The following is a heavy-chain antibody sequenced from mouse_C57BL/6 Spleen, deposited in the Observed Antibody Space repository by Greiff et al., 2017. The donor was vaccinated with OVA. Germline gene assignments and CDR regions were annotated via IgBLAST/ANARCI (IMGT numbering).Heavy chain of an antibody. CDR2: INPNNGGT. CDR3: ARDYGSSYDWYFDY. D-gene: IGHD1-1*01. CDR1: GYTFTDYY. Sequence: EVQLQQSGPELVKPGASVKISCKASGYTFTDYYMNWVKQSHGKSLEWIGDINPNNGGTSYNQKFKGKATLTVDKSSSTAYMELRSLTSEDSAVYYCARDYGSSYDWYFDYWGQGTTLTVSS. J-gene: IGHJ2*01. V-gene: IGHV1-26*01.